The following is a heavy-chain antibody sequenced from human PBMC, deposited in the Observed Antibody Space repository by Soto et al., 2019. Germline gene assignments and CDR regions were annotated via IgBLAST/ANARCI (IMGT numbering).Heavy chain of an antibody. D-gene: IGHD2-8*01. V-gene: IGHV3-30-3*01. Sequence: GGSLRLSCAGSGFTFSSFAMSWVRQAPGKGLEWVAGTSYDGSNKYYADSVKGRFIISRDNSKNTLDLLLNTLRAEDTAVYYCAGVYYAGNSVNNYWGQGTPVTVSS. CDR2: TSYDGSNK. J-gene: IGHJ4*02. CDR1: GFTFSSFA. CDR3: AGVYYAGNSVNNY.